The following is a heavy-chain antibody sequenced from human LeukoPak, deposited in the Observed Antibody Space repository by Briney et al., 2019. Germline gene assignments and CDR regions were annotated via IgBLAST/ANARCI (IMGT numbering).Heavy chain of an antibody. J-gene: IGHJ3*02. CDR3: AKSHRGVLLWFGDDAFDI. CDR2: ISGSGGST. V-gene: IGHV3-23*01. Sequence: GGSLRLSCAASGFTFSSYAMSWVRQAPGKGLEGVSAISGSGGSTYYADSVKGRFTISRDNSKNTLYLQMNSLRAEDTAVYYCAKSHRGVLLWFGDDAFDIWGQGTMVTVSS. D-gene: IGHD3-10*01. CDR1: GFTFSSYA.